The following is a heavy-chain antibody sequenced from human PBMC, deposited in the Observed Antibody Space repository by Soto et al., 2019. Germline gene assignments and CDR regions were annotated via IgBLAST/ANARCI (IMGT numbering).Heavy chain of an antibody. CDR3: ARVDIVVDKNWFDP. Sequence: ASVKVSCKASGFTFTSSAVQWVRQARGQRLEWIGWIVVGSGNTNYAQKFQERVTITRDTSTSTAYMELSSLRSEDTAVYYCARVDIVVDKNWFDPWGQGTLVTVSS. CDR2: IVVGSGNT. D-gene: IGHD2-15*01. CDR1: GFTFTSSA. V-gene: IGHV1-58*01. J-gene: IGHJ5*02.